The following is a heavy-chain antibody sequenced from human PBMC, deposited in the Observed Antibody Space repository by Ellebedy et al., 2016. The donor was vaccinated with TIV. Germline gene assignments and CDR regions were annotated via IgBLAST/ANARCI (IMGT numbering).Heavy chain of an antibody. J-gene: IGHJ1*01. CDR3: ARAYSSSWYAIYQQ. Sequence: MPSETLSLTCAAYGGSLGGYSWSWIRQPPGRGLEWTGEIIHSGSTNHNPSLKSRVTISVDTSKNQFSLKLTSVTAADTAVYYCARAYSSSWYAIYQQWGQGTLVTVSS. CDR1: GGSLGGYS. CDR2: IIHSGST. D-gene: IGHD6-13*01. V-gene: IGHV4-34*12.